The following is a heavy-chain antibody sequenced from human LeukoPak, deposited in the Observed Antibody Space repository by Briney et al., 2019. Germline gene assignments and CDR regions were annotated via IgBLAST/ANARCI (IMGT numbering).Heavy chain of an antibody. D-gene: IGHD3-22*01. CDR3: ARDHRPSYDSSAYYYPGDY. Sequence: ASVKVSCKASGYTFTSYYIHWVRQAPGQGLEWMAIINPSGGTTSYEQKFQGRLTMTRDTSTSTVYMELSSLRSEDTAVYYCARDHRPSYDSSAYYYPGDYWGQGTLVTVSS. CDR1: GYTFTSYY. V-gene: IGHV1-46*01. J-gene: IGHJ4*02. CDR2: INPSGGTT.